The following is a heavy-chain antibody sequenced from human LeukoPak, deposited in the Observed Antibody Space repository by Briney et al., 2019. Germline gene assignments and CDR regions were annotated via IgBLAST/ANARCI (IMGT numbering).Heavy chain of an antibody. CDR3: ASALRIYYYFDY. D-gene: IGHD1-26*01. V-gene: IGHV3-23*01. CDR2: ISDSDGNT. Sequence: GGSLRLSCAASGFSFSSYAMSWVRQAPGKGLEWVSAISDSDGNTYYADSVKGRFTISRDNSKNTLYLQMNSLRAEDTAVYYCASALRIYYYFDYWGQGTLVTVSS. CDR1: GFSFSSYA. J-gene: IGHJ4*02.